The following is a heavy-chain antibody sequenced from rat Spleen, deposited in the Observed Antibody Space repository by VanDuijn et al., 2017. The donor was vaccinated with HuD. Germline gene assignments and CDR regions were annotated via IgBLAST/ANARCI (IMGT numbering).Heavy chain of an antibody. Sequence: EVQLQESGPGLVKPSQSLSLTCSVTGYSITSNFWGWIRKFTGNKMEWIGYISYSGNSGYNPSLKSRITITRDTSNNQFFLQLNSVTTDDTATDYCARYRDSSGHMGIFDYWGQGVMVTVTS. CDR2: ISYSGNS. D-gene: IGHD1-11*01. CDR1: GYSITSNF. CDR3: ARYRDSSGHMGIFDY. V-gene: IGHV3-1*01. J-gene: IGHJ2*01.